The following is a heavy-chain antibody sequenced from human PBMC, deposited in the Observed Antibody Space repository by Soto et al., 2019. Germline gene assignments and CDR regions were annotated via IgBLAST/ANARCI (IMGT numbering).Heavy chain of an antibody. Sequence: VASVKVSCKASGGTFSSYAISWLRQAPGQGLEWMGGIIPIFGTANYAQKFQGRVTITADESTSTAYMELSSLRSEDTAVYYCANGGSGSYYGLIYYYGMDVWGQGTTVTVSS. CDR1: GGTFSSYA. CDR2: IIPIFGTA. D-gene: IGHD3-10*01. J-gene: IGHJ6*02. CDR3: ANGGSGSYYGLIYYYGMDV. V-gene: IGHV1-69*13.